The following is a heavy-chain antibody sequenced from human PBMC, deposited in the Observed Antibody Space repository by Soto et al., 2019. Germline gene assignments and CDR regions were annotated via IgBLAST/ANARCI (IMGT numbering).Heavy chain of an antibody. D-gene: IGHD2-8*02. Sequence: QVQLVESGGGVVQPGRSLRLSCTASGFTFSSYGMHWVRQAPGKGLEWVSVIWYDGSSKYYADSVNGRFTISRDNSKNTLYLQMNSLRAEDTAVYYCARDRVVYRPDNFDYWGRGTLVTVSS. CDR1: GFTFSSYG. V-gene: IGHV3-33*01. J-gene: IGHJ4*02. CDR3: ARDRVVYRPDNFDY. CDR2: IWYDGSSK.